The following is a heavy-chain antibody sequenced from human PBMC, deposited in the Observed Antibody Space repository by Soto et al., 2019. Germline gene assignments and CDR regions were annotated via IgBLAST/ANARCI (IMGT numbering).Heavy chain of an antibody. CDR3: ARDLRDIVVVPAAHYGMHL. D-gene: IGHD2-2*01. V-gene: IGHV1-18*01. Sequence: QVQLVQSGAEVKKPGASVKVFCKASGYTFTSYGITWVRQAPGQGLEWMGWISAYNGNTNYAQKVQGRVTMTTDTSTSTANMELRRLRSYETAVYECARDLRDIVVVPAAHYGMHLWGQGTTVSVSS. CDR2: ISAYNGNT. CDR1: GYTFTSYG. J-gene: IGHJ6*02.